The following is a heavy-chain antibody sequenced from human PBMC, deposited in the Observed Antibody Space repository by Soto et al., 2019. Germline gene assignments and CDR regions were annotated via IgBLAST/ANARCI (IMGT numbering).Heavy chain of an antibody. V-gene: IGHV4-59*01. J-gene: IGHJ5*02. CDR1: GDSISSYY. D-gene: IGHD4-17*01. CDR3: ARSHSVTTHNCCDA. CDR2: IYYSGST. Sequence: SETLSLTCTVSGDSISSYYWSWIRQPPGKGLEWIGYIYYSGSTNYHPSLKSRVTISVDTAKTEFPLKLSSVTAEDTAVYYCARSHSVTTHNCCDAWGQGTLVTVSS.